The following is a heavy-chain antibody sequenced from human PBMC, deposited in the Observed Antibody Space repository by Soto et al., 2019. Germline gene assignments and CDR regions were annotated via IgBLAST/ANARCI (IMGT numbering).Heavy chain of an antibody. D-gene: IGHD6-19*01. CDR2: ISYDGSNE. J-gene: IGHJ6*02. Sequence: QVQLVESGGGVVQPGRSLRLSCAASGFTFSNHGMHWVRQPPGKGLEWLAVISYDGSNEYYADSVKGRFTISRDNSNNTGYLQMNSPRAEDTAVYYCAKDRWLVSVSYYDMDVWGQGTTVTVSS. CDR1: GFTFSNHG. CDR3: AKDRWLVSVSYYDMDV. V-gene: IGHV3-30*18.